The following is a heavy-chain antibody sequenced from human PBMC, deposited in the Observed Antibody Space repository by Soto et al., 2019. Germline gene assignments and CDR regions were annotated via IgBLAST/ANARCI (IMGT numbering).Heavy chain of an antibody. CDR1: GYSFTGYY. CDR2: INPDSGAT. J-gene: IGHJ4*02. CDR3: ARGDYGTGGYPFPYFDY. D-gene: IGHD2-8*02. Sequence: GASVKVSCKASGYSFTGYYIHWVQQAPGQGLEWMGWINPDSGATNYAQNFQGRVTLTSDTSISTASMDLTSLTSDDTAVYYCARGDYGTGGYPFPYFDYWGQGTLVTVSS. V-gene: IGHV1-2*02.